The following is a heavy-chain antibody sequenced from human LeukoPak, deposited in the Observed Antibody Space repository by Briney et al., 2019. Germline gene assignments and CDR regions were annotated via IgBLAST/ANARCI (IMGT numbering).Heavy chain of an antibody. J-gene: IGHJ4*02. V-gene: IGHV1-46*01. CDR1: GYTFTCYY. CDR3: ARAGAGVVVVVAAWADGADY. D-gene: IGHD2-15*01. Sequence: ASVKVSCKASGYTFTCYYMHWVRQAPGQGLEWMGIINPSGGSTSYAQKFQGIVTMTRDMSTSTVYMELSSLRSEDTAVYYCARAGAGVVVVVAAWADGADYWGQGTLVTVSS. CDR2: INPSGGST.